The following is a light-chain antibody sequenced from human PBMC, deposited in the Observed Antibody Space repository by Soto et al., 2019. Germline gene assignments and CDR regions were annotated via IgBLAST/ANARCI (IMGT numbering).Light chain of an antibody. CDR2: DVS. CDR3: CSYTSSSTPWV. CDR1: SRDVGGDNY. Sequence: QSVLTLPASVSGSPGQSITIACTGTSRDVGGDNYVSWYQQQPGKAPKLMIYDVSHRPSGVSTRFSASKSGNTASLTISGLQAEDEADYYCCSYTSSSTPWVFGTGTKVTVL. J-gene: IGLJ1*01. V-gene: IGLV2-14*03.